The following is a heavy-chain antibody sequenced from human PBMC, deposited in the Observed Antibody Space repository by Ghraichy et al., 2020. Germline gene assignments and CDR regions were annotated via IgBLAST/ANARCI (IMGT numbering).Heavy chain of an antibody. J-gene: IGHJ4*02. V-gene: IGHV4-4*02. D-gene: IGHD3-3*01. Sequence: SETLSLTCAVSGGSISSDNWWSWVRQPPGKGLEWIGKIYHSGSTNYNPSLKSRVTISVDKSKNQFSLELSSVTAADTAVYYCARDFRITIFGVVINYFDYWGQGTLVTVSS. CDR2: IYHSGST. CDR1: GGSISSDNW. CDR3: ARDFRITIFGVVINYFDY.